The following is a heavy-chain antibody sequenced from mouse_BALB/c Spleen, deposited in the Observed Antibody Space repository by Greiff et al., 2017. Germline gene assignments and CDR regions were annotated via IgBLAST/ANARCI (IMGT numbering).Heavy chain of an antibody. J-gene: IGHJ4*01. Sequence: LQQPGSELVRPGASVKLSCKASGYTFTSYWMHWVQQRHGQGLEWIGNIYPGSGSTYYDEKFKSKGTLTVDTSSSTAYMHLSSLTSEDSAVYYCTRSGWGYAMDYWGQGTSVTVSS. CDR3: TRSGWGYAMDY. CDR1: GYTFTSYW. D-gene: IGHD3-1*01. CDR2: IYPGSGST. V-gene: IGHV1S22*01.